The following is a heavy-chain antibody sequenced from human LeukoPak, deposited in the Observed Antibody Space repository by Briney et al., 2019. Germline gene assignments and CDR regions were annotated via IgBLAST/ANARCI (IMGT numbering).Heavy chain of an antibody. V-gene: IGHV3-7*01. CDR2: IKGDGSTK. J-gene: IGHJ6*02. CDR3: AKDAYYYDSSGYDYYGMDV. Sequence: GGSLRLSCAASGFTFSSYWMTWVRQAPGKGLEWVASIKGDGSTKFYADSVKGRFTISRDNSKNTLYLQMNSLRAEDTAVYYCAKDAYYYDSSGYDYYGMDVWGQGTTVTVSS. CDR1: GFTFSSYW. D-gene: IGHD3-22*01.